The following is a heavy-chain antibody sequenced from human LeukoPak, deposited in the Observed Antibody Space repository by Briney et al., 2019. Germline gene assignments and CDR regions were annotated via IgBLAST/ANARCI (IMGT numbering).Heavy chain of an antibody. CDR1: GFTFSSYA. CDR2: ISGSGGST. CDR3: AKGLSSGWYAFDY. J-gene: IGHJ4*02. D-gene: IGHD6-19*01. V-gene: IGHV3-23*01. Sequence: PGGSLRLSCAASGFTFSSYAMSWVRQAPGKGLEWVSAISGSGGSTYYADSVKGRFTISRDNSKNTLYLQMNNLRAEDTAVYYCAKGLSSGWYAFDYWGQGTLVTVSS.